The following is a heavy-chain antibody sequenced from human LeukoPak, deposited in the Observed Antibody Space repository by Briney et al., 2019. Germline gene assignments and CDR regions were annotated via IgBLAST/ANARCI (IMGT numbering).Heavy chain of an antibody. D-gene: IGHD6-13*01. CDR2: IRYGGST. J-gene: IGHJ4*02. CDR1: GDSVSSGDHH. V-gene: IGHV4-30-4*01. CDR3: AIAAAVTNSWYYFDY. Sequence: SETLSLTCTVSGDSVSSGDHHWSWLRQPPGKGLEWIGYIRYGGSTYYNPSLKSRIIISVDMSKNQFSLSLNSLSAADSAVYFCAIAAAVTNSWYYFDYWGQGTLVTVSS.